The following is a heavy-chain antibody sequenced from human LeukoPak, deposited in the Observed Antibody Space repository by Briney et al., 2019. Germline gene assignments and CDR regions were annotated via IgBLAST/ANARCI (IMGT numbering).Heavy chain of an antibody. D-gene: IGHD4-17*01. CDR2: ISSSSTHI. V-gene: IGHV3-21*01. CDR1: GFTFSSYT. Sequence: GGSLRLSCAASGFTFSSYTMNWVRQAPGKGLEWVSSISSSSTHIYYADSMKGRFTVSRDNSKNTLSLQMNNLRAEDTAVYYCARVVTDYGDYIWGQGTLVTVSS. J-gene: IGHJ4*02. CDR3: ARVVTDYGDYI.